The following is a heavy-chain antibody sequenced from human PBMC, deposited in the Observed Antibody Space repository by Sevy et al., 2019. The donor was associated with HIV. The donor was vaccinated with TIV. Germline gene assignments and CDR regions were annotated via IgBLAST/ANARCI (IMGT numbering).Heavy chain of an antibody. CDR3: ARDRSITQSFDSSGYYQNEAFDI. D-gene: IGHD3-22*01. CDR1: GGSVSSASYY. CDR2: IYYTGST. J-gene: IGHJ3*02. V-gene: IGHV4-61*01. Sequence: SETLSLTCTVSGGSVSSASYYWSWIRQSPGKGLEWIGYIYYTGSTNYNPSLKSRVTISLDLSKNQFSLKLSTVTAADTAVYYGARDRSITQSFDSSGYYQNEAFDIWGQGTMVTVSS.